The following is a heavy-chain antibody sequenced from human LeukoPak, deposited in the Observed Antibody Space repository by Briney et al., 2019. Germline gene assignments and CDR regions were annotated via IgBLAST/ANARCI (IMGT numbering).Heavy chain of an antibody. V-gene: IGHV4-4*07. J-gene: IGHJ6*03. CDR2: IYYSGNT. D-gene: IGHD3-22*01. CDR1: GGFISSYY. Sequence: SETLSLTCTVSGGFISSYYWTWIRQTAGKGLEWIGRIYYSGNTNYNPSLRSRVTISVDTSKNQFSLNVHTLTAADTAAYFCARGVVTQRYYMDVWGRGTTVIVSS. CDR3: ARGVVTQRYYMDV.